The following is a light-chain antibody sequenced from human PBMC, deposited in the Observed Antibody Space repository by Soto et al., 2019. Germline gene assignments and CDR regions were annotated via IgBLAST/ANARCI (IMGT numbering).Light chain of an antibody. Sequence: QSLLTQPASVSGSPGQSITISCTGTSSDVGSYNLVCWYQQHPGKAPNLMIYDVSNRPTGVSNRFSGSKSGNTASLTISGLQAEDEADYYCSSYTSSSTPYVFGTGTKLTVL. CDR2: DVS. CDR3: SSYTSSSTPYV. CDR1: SSDVGSYNL. J-gene: IGLJ1*01. V-gene: IGLV2-14*02.